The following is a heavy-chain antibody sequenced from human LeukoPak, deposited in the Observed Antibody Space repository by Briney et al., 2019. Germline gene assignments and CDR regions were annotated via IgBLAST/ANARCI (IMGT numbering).Heavy chain of an antibody. CDR1: GGSFSGYY. CDR3: AGGGRRLAAAGKASLKACDY. CDR2: INHSGST. J-gene: IGHJ4*02. Sequence: SETLSLTCAVYGGSFSGYYWSWIRQPPGKGLEWIGEINHSGSTNYNPSLKSRVTISVDTSKNQFSLKLSSVTAADTAVYYCAGGGRRLAAAGKASLKACDYWGQGTLVTVSS. V-gene: IGHV4-34*01. D-gene: IGHD6-13*01.